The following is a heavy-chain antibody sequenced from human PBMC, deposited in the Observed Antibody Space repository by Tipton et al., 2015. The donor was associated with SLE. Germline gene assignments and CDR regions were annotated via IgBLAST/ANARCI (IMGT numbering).Heavy chain of an antibody. CDR3: ARQSSGYCSGDSCAFQH. J-gene: IGHJ1*01. Sequence: SLRLSCAASGFTVSSNYMNWVRQAPGKGLEWVSSISSSSSYIYYADSVKGRFTISRDNAKNSLYLQMNSLRAEDTAVYYCARQSSGYCSGDSCAFQHWGQGTLVTVSS. CDR2: ISSSSSYI. V-gene: IGHV3-21*01. CDR1: GFTVSSNY. D-gene: IGHD2-15*01.